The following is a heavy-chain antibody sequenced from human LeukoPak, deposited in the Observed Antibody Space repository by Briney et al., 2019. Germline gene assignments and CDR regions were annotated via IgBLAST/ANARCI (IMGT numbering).Heavy chain of an antibody. CDR1: GLTFSSHA. Sequence: GGSLRLSCAASGLTFSSHAMSWGRQAPGKGLEWVSAISDGGGTTFYADSVKGRFAISRDNSKNTLFLQMNSLSAEDPALYYCAKRPSSSTTGSASAFDIWGQGTMVTVSS. CDR2: ISDGGGTT. V-gene: IGHV3-23*01. D-gene: IGHD2-2*01. J-gene: IGHJ3*02. CDR3: AKRPSSSTTGSASAFDI.